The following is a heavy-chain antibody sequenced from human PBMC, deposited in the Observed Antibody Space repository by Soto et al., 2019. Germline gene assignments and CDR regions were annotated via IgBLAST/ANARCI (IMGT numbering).Heavy chain of an antibody. Sequence: EVQLLESGGGLVQPGGSLRLSCATSGFTFSSYAMTWVRQAPGKGLEWVALILGGSGKTYYADSVKGRFTISRDNSKNALALEMNSLRAAVAAVYYCVRGGSIGVSGDAYWGQGTLVTVSS. CDR1: GFTFSSYA. J-gene: IGHJ4*02. V-gene: IGHV3-23*01. CDR2: ILGGSGKT. D-gene: IGHD3-10*01. CDR3: VRGGSIGVSGDAY.